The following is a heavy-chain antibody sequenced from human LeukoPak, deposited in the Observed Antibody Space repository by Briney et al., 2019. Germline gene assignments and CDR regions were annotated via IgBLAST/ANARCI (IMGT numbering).Heavy chain of an antibody. CDR1: GFAFSTFA. J-gene: IGHJ3*02. CDR2: ISYGGSNK. Sequence: QPGKSLRLSCAASGFAFSTFAMHWVRQTPGKGLDWVSVISYGGSNKYYADSVKGRFTISRDNSKNTLYLQMNSLRPEDTAIYYCARVGYSLGHGDDAFDIWGKGKLVTVSS. D-gene: IGHD5-18*01. CDR3: ARVGYSLGHGDDAFDI. V-gene: IGHV3-30*01.